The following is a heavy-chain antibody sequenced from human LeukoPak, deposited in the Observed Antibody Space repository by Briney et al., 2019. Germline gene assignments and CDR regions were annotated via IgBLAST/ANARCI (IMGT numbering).Heavy chain of an antibody. CDR3: AREVSDSSGYAYFDY. Sequence: SETLSLTCAVYGGSFSGYYWSWIRQSPGKGLEWIGEINHSGSTNYNPSLKSRVTISVDTSKNQFSLKLSSVTAADTAVYYCAREVSDSSGYAYFDYWGQGTLVTVSS. V-gene: IGHV4-34*01. CDR2: INHSGST. J-gene: IGHJ4*02. CDR1: GGSFSGYY. D-gene: IGHD3-22*01.